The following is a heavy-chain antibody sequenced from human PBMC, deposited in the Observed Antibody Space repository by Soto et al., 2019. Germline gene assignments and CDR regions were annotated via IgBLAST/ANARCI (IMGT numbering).Heavy chain of an antibody. CDR2: ISGSGGST. CDR1: GFTFSSYA. V-gene: IGHV3-23*01. Sequence: PGGSLRLSCAASGFTFSSYAMSWVRQAPGKGLEWVSAISGSGGSTYYADSVKGRFTISRDNSKNTLYLQMNSLRAEDTAVYYCAKGPYYDFWSGYYPVDCWFDPWGQGTLVTVSS. D-gene: IGHD3-3*01. CDR3: AKGPYYDFWSGYYPVDCWFDP. J-gene: IGHJ5*02.